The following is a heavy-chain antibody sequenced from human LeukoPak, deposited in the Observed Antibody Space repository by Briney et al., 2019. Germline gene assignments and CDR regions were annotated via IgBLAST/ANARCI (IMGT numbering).Heavy chain of an antibody. CDR3: ARIYGDYDY. Sequence: PSETLSLTCAVYGGSFSGYYWSWIRQPPEKGLEWIGEINHSGSTNYNPSLKSRVTISVDTSKNQFSLKLSSVTAADTAVYYCARIYGDYDYWGQGTLVTVSS. CDR2: INHSGST. V-gene: IGHV4-34*01. CDR1: GGSFSGYY. D-gene: IGHD4-17*01. J-gene: IGHJ4*02.